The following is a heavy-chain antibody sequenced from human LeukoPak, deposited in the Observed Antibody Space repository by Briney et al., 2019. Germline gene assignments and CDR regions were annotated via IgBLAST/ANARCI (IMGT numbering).Heavy chain of an antibody. D-gene: IGHD6-19*01. V-gene: IGHV3-21*01. CDR3: ARESAIAVAYDY. J-gene: IGHJ4*02. Sequence: PGGSLRLSCAASGFTFTSYSMNWVRQAPGKGLEWVSSISSSSTYIYYVDSVKGRFTISRDNAKNSLYLQMNSLRAEDTAVYYCARESAIAVAYDYWGQGTLVTVSS. CDR2: ISSSSTYI. CDR1: GFTFTSYS.